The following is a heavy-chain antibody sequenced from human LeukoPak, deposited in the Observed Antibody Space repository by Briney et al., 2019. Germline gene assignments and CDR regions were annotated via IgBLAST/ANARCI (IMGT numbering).Heavy chain of an antibody. CDR2: IHYSGIT. CDR3: ARHQPGYQLLEPNWFDL. J-gene: IGHJ5*02. Sequence: SETLSLTCTVSGGSISSGSYYWSWIRQPPGKGLEWIGTIHYSGITFYKPSLKSRVTISVDMSKNQVSLKLTSVTAADTAVYYCARHQPGYQLLEPNWFDLWGQGTLVIVSS. CDR1: GGSISSGSYY. D-gene: IGHD2-2*01. V-gene: IGHV4-39*01.